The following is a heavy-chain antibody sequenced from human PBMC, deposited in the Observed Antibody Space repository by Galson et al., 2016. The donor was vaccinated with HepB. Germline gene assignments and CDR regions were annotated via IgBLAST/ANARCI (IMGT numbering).Heavy chain of an antibody. D-gene: IGHD5-12*01. CDR1: GFTFGAYG. V-gene: IGHV3-30*03. Sequence: SLRLSCAASGFTFGAYGMHWVRQAPGKGLEWLAVVSFDGSDKFYADSVKGRFTISRDNSKNTMYLQMNSLRAEDTAVCYCARDPGYGGYDGLDYWGQGTLVTVSS. J-gene: IGHJ4*02. CDR2: VSFDGSDK. CDR3: ARDPGYGGYDGLDY.